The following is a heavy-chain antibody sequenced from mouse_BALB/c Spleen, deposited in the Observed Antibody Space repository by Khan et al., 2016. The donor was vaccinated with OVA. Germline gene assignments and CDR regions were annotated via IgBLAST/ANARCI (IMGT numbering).Heavy chain of an antibody. Sequence: IQLVQSGPELVRPGASVKVSCKASGYAFTTYNMYWVKQSHGKSLEWIGYIDPYNGVTNYNQNFKDKATLTVDKSSSAAYTHLDSLTSEDSAVYFCARSSDGYYPLADWGQGTLVTVSA. D-gene: IGHD2-3*01. CDR3: ARSSDGYYPLAD. CDR1: GYAFTTYN. J-gene: IGHJ3*01. CDR2: IDPYNGVT. V-gene: IGHV1S135*01.